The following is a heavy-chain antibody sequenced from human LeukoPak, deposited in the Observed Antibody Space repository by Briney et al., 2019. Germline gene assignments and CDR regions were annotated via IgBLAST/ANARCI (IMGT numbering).Heavy chain of an antibody. D-gene: IGHD3-10*01. CDR1: GYTFTSYD. J-gene: IGHJ4*02. V-gene: IGHV1-8*01. CDR2: MNPNSGNT. CDR3: AKVDLFAHSRAGQELIEDY. Sequence: ASVKISCKASGYTFTSYDITWVRQATGQGLEWMGWMNPNSGNTGYAQKFKGRVIMTRNTSMNTAYMELSSLRSEDTAVYYCAKVDLFAHSRAGQELIEDYWGQGTLVTVSS.